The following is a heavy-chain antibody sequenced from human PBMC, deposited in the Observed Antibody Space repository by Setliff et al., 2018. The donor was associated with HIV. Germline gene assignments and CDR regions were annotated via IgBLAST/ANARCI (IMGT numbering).Heavy chain of an antibody. J-gene: IGHJ6*03. V-gene: IGHV1-2*06. CDR3: ATWGGSPDGYFYYYMDV. CDR2: INPSSGGT. D-gene: IGHD1-26*01. CDR1: GYTFTSYY. Sequence: ASVKVSCKASGYTFTSYYIHWVRRAPGQGLEWMGRINPSSGGTNYAPKFQGRVTMTRDKSISTAYMELSRLRSDDTAVYYCATWGGSPDGYFYYYMDVWGKGTTVTVSS.